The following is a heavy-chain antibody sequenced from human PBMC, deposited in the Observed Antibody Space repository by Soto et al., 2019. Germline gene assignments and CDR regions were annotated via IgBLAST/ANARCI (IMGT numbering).Heavy chain of an antibody. CDR1: GFTFSAYA. CDR3: ARRSGADFDY. D-gene: IGHD1-1*01. CDR2: ISYDGSNK. J-gene: IGHJ4*02. Sequence: HVQLVESGGGVVQPGRSLRLSCAASGFTFSAYALHWVRQAPGKGLEWVAVISYDGSNKYYADSVQGPFTISRDNSKNTLYLEINSLRGEDTAVYYCARRSGADFDYWGQGTLVSVSS. V-gene: IGHV3-30*14.